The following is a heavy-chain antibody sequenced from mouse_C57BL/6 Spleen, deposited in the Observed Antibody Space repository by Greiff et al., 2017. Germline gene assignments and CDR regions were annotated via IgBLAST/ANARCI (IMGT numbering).Heavy chain of an antibody. J-gene: IGHJ2*01. V-gene: IGHV1-52*01. CDR2: IDPSDSET. Sequence: VQLQQPGAELVRPGSSVKLSCKASGYTFTSYWMHWVKQRPIQGLEWIGNIDPSDSETPYNQKFKDKATLTVDKSSSTAYMQLSSLTSEDSAVYYCARGLRYYFDYWGQGTTLTVSS. CDR3: ARGLRYYFDY. D-gene: IGHD1-1*01. CDR1: GYTFTSYW.